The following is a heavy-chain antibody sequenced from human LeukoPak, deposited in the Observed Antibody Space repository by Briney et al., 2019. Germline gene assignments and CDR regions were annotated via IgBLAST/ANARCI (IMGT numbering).Heavy chain of an antibody. CDR2: IYTSGST. J-gene: IGHJ4*02. CDR3: ARISIGRSDGTTSDFDY. V-gene: IGHV4-4*07. CDR1: VGSLSRYY. Sequence: SETLSLTCTVSVGSLSRYYWSWMRQPAGKGLEWIGRIYTSGSTNYNPSLKSRVTMSVDTSKNQFSLKLSSVTAADTAVYYCARISIGRSDGTTSDFDYWGQGTLVTVSS. D-gene: IGHD1-7*01.